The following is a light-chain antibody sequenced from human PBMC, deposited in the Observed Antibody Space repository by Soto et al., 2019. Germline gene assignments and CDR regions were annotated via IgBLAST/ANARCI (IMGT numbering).Light chain of an antibody. CDR2: EVN. V-gene: IGLV2-14*01. Sequence: QSVLTQPASVSGSPGQSITISCTGTSSDVGAYTYVSWYQQHPGKAPKLMIYEVNNRPSGVSDRFSGSKSGNTASLTISGLQAEDEADSYCNSYTTRGTNWVLGNGTKVT. CDR3: NSYTTRGTNWV. J-gene: IGLJ1*01. CDR1: SSDVGAYTY.